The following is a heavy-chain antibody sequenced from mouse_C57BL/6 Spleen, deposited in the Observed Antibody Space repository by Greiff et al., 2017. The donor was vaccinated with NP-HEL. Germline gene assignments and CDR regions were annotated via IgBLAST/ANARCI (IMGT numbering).Heavy chain of an antibody. CDR3: ARDRGYYLYAMDY. CDR2: INYDGSST. J-gene: IGHJ4*01. D-gene: IGHD1-1*02. CDR1: GFTFSDYY. V-gene: IGHV5-16*01. Sequence: EVQRVESEGGLVQPGSSMKLSCTASGFTFSDYYMAWVRQVPEKGLEWVANINYDGSSTYYLDSLKSRFIISRDNAKNILYLQMSSLKSEDTATYYCARDRGYYLYAMDYWGQGTSVTVSS.